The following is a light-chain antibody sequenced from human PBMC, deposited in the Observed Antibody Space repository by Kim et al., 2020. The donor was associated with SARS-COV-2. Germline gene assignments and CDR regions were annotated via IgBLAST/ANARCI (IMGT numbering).Light chain of an antibody. CDR3: ASWDDSLSGVI. CDR1: SSNIGSNY. J-gene: IGLJ2*01. CDR2: RNN. Sequence: QSVLTQPPSASGTPGQSVTISCSGISSNIGSNYVYWYQQFPGTAPKLLIYRNNLRPSGVPDRFSGSKSGTSASLAISGLRFEDEADYYCASWDDSLSGVIFGGGTQLTVL. V-gene: IGLV1-47*01.